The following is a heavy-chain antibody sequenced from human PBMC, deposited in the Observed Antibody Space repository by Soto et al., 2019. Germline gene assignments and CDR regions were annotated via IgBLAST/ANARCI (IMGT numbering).Heavy chain of an antibody. J-gene: IGHJ4*02. D-gene: IGHD6-25*01. V-gene: IGHV1-18*04. CDR2: ISAFNGYT. CDR3: TREAGWQRMVPYD. Sequence: QVQLVQSGSEVKKPGASVNVSCKAFGYTFTSYGFSWVRQFPGQGLEWLGWISAFNGYTQYAQTMKGRLTVTTDPTTTTVHMQLRSLTPADTAVYYCTREAGWQRMVPYDWGQGTLVSV. CDR1: GYTFTSYG.